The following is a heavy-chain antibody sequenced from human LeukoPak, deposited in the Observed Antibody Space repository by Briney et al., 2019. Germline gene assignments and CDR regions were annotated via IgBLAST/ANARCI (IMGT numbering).Heavy chain of an antibody. CDR1: GGSFSGYY. D-gene: IGHD1-20*01. CDR3: ARSRYNWNDDDYYYYMDV. V-gene: IGHV4-34*01. CDR2: INHSGST. J-gene: IGHJ6*03. Sequence: SETLSLTCAVYGGSFSGYYWSWIRQPPGKGLEWIGEINHSGSTNYNPSLKGRVTISVDTSKNQFSLKLSSVTAADTAVYYCARSRYNWNDDDYYYYMDVWGKGTTVTVSS.